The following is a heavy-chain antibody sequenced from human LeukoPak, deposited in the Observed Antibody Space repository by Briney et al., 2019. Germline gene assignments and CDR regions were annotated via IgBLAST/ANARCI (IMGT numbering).Heavy chain of an antibody. D-gene: IGHD6-19*01. V-gene: IGHV4-38-2*02. CDR2: IYHSGST. CDR1: GGSISSYY. CDR3: ARDIAVAAPGWFDP. J-gene: IGHJ5*02. Sequence: PSETLSLTCSVSGGSISSYYWGWIRQPPGKGLEWIGSIYHSGSTYYNPSLKSRVTISVDTSKNQFSLKLSSVTAADTAVYYCARDIAVAAPGWFDPWGQGTLVTVSS.